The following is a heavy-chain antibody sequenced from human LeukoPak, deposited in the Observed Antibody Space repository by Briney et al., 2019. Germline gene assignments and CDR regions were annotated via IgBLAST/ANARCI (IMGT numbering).Heavy chain of an antibody. CDR1: GGSISSYY. V-gene: IGHV4-59*01. CDR2: IYYSGST. CDR3: ARGGYQRGAFDY. D-gene: IGHD5-12*01. Sequence: SETLSLTCTVSGGSISSYYWSWIRQPPGKGLEWIGYIYYSGSTNYNPSLKSRVTISVDTSKNQFSLKLSSVTAADTAVYYCARGGYQRGAFDYWGQGTLVTVSS. J-gene: IGHJ4*02.